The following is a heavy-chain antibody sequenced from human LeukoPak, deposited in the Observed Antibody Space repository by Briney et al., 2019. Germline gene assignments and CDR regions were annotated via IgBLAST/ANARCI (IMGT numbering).Heavy chain of an antibody. J-gene: IGHJ3*02. CDR3: AREFWYYDFWSGSFFDI. Sequence: SETLSLTCAVSGGSISSSNWWSWVRQPPGKGLEWIGEIYHSGSTNYNPSLKSRVTISVDESKNRFSLKLSSVTAADTAVYYCAREFWYYDFWSGSFFDIWGQGTMVTVSS. D-gene: IGHD3-3*01. CDR2: IYHSGST. V-gene: IGHV4-4*02. CDR1: GGSISSSNW.